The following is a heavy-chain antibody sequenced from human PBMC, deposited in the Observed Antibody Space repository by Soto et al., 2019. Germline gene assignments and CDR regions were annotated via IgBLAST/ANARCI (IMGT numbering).Heavy chain of an antibody. CDR1: GFTFSSYA. Sequence: GGSLRLSCAASGFTFSSYAMSWVRQAPGKGLEWVSAISGSGGSTYYADSVKGRFTISRDNSKNTLYLQMNSLRAEDTAVYYCAKDRTRSDCTNGVCYRGPLYYYYYMDVWGKGTTVTVSS. D-gene: IGHD2-8*01. CDR3: AKDRTRSDCTNGVCYRGPLYYYYYMDV. J-gene: IGHJ6*03. V-gene: IGHV3-23*01. CDR2: ISGSGGST.